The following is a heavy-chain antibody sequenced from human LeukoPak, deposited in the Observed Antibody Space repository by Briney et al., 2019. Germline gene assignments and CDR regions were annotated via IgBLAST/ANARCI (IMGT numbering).Heavy chain of an antibody. CDR2: ISSSGSTI. CDR1: GFTFSDYY. CDR3: ARSVTGNDPYFDY. V-gene: IGHV3-11*01. D-gene: IGHD1-20*01. J-gene: IGHJ4*02. Sequence: GGSLRLSCAASGFTFSDYYMSWIRQAPGKGLEWVSYISSSGSTIYYADSVKGRFTISRDNAKNSLYLQMNSLRAEDTAVYCCARSVTGNDPYFDYWGQGALVTVSS.